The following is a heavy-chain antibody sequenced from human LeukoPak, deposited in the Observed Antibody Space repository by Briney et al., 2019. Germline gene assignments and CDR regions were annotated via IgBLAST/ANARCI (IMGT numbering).Heavy chain of an antibody. V-gene: IGHV3-30*04. J-gene: IGHJ4*02. D-gene: IGHD5-24*01. CDR2: ISYDGSNK. Sequence: GGSLRLSCAASGFTFSSYAMHWVRQAPGKGLEWVAVISYDGSNKYYADSVKGRFTISRDNSKNTLYLQMNSLRAEDTAVYYCAKGTALESWGQGTLVTVSS. CDR1: GFTFSSYA. CDR3: AKGTALES.